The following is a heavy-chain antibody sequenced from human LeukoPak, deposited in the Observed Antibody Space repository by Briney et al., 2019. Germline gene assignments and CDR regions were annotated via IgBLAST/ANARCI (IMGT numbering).Heavy chain of an antibody. CDR1: GFTFSSYA. CDR2: ISGSCGST. CDR3: AKDEDILATIIDY. V-gene: IGHV3-23*01. Sequence: GGSLRLSCAAYGFTFSSYARSWVRQAPGKGLEWVSAISGSCGSTYYAYSVKGRFTHSKDNYNNNLYLQMNSLRDKDTDVYLCAKDEDILATIIDYWGEGPLVTVPS. D-gene: IGHD5-12*01. J-gene: IGHJ4*02.